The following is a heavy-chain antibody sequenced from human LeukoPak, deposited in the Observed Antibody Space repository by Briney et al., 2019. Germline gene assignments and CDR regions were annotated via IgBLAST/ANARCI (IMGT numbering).Heavy chain of an antibody. V-gene: IGHV4-59*01. J-gene: IGHJ6*02. CDR1: GGSISSYY. CDR2: IYYSGST. CDR3: ARAPLYYYSMDV. Sequence: PSETLSLTCTVSGGSISSYYWSWIRQPPGKGLEWIGYIYYSGSTNYNPSLKSRVTISVDTSKNQFSLKLSSVTAADTAVYYCARAPLYYYSMDVWGQGTTVTVSS.